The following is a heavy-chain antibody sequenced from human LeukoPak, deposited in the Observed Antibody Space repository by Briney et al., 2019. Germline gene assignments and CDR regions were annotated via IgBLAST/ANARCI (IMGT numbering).Heavy chain of an antibody. D-gene: IGHD2-2*02. Sequence: PGRSLRLSCAASGFTLSSYGMHWVRQAPGKGLEWVAVISYDGSNKYYADSVKGRFTISRDNSKNTLYLQMNSLRAEDTAVYYCAKDSDEVPAAIGYWGQGTLVTVSS. J-gene: IGHJ4*02. CDR3: AKDSDEVPAAIGY. CDR2: ISYDGSNK. CDR1: GFTLSSYG. V-gene: IGHV3-30*18.